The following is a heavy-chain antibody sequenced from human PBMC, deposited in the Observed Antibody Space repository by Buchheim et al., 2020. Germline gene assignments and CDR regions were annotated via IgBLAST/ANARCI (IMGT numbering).Heavy chain of an antibody. J-gene: IGHJ4*01. V-gene: IGHV3-7*01. D-gene: IGHD3-10*01. CDR2: INQTGSEK. Sequence: EVQLVESGGVLVQPGGSLRLSCAASGFTLSSHFMSWVRQAPGKGLEWVANINQTGSEKNYVDSVKGRFTIFRDNATSSLHLQMNSLRAEDTAVYFCASYVTMVSKRYLEYWGHGTL. CDR1: GFTLSSHF. CDR3: ASYVTMVSKRYLEY.